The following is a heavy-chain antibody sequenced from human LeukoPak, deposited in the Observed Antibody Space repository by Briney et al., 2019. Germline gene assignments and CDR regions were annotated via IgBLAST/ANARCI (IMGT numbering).Heavy chain of an antibody. Sequence: GGSLRLSCAASGLTFSNYAMTWVRLAPGKGLEWVSRLSGSGGATWYAGSVKGRFTISRDNSKNTLYLRMNSLRAEDTAVYYCAKDRTPYSRSGGYYLGAFDIWGHGTLVTVSS. V-gene: IGHV3-23*01. J-gene: IGHJ3*02. CDR3: AKDRTPYSRSGGYYLGAFDI. D-gene: IGHD3-10*01. CDR1: GLTFSNYA. CDR2: LSGSGGAT.